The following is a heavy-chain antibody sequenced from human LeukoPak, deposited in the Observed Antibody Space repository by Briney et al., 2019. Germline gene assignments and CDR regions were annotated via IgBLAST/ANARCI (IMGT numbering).Heavy chain of an antibody. J-gene: IGHJ5*02. V-gene: IGHV1-18*01. Sequence: ASVKVSCKASGYTFTSYGISWVRQAPGQGLEWMGWISAYNGNTNYAQKLQGRVTMTTDTSTSTAYMELSRLRSDDTAVYYCATTPRPYNGFDPWGQGTLVTVSS. CDR3: ATTPRPYNGFDP. CDR1: GYTFTSYG. D-gene: IGHD2-15*01. CDR2: ISAYNGNT.